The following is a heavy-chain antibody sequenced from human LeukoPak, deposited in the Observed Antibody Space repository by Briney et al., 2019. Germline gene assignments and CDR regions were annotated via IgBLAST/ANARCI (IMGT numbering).Heavy chain of an antibody. V-gene: IGHV3-30*04. J-gene: IGHJ6*02. Sequence: GGSLRLSCAASGFTFSSYAMHWVRQAPGKGLEWVAVISYDGSNKYYADSVKGRFTISRDNSKNTLYLQMNSLRAEDTAVYYCARDRAVPAAGGESYYYGKDVWGQGTTVTVSS. D-gene: IGHD2-2*01. CDR2: ISYDGSNK. CDR1: GFTFSSYA. CDR3: ARDRAVPAAGGESYYYGKDV.